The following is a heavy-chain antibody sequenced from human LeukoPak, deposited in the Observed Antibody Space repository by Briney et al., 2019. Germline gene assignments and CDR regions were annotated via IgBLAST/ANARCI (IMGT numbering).Heavy chain of an antibody. D-gene: IGHD6-13*01. CDR3: ARARKQQLYFDAFDI. Sequence: SETLSLTCTVSGGSISSSSYYWGWIRQPPGKGLEWIGSIYYSGSTYYNPSLKSRVTISVDTSKNHFSLKLSSVTAADTAVYYCARARKQQLYFDAFDIWGQGTMVTISS. CDR1: GGSISSSSYY. V-gene: IGHV4-39*02. CDR2: IYYSGST. J-gene: IGHJ3*02.